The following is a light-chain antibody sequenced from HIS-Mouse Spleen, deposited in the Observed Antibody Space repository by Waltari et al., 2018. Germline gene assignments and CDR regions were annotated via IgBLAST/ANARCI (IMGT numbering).Light chain of an antibody. CDR1: QSVSSSY. J-gene: IGKJ5*01. CDR2: GES. CDR3: QQYGSSST. Sequence: EIVLTQSPGTLSLSPGERATLSCRASQSVSSSYLAWYQQKPGQAPRLLIYGESSRATGIPDRFSGSGYGTDFTLTISRLEPEDFAVYYCQQYGSSSTFGQGTRLEIK. V-gene: IGKV3-20*01.